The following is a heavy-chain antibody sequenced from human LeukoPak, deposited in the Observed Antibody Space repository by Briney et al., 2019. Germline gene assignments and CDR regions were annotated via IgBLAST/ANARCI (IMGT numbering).Heavy chain of an antibody. J-gene: IGHJ4*02. D-gene: IGHD6-19*01. CDR3: AKFATAVAGTRAFDY. CDR1: GFIFSSYA. V-gene: IGHV3-23*01. CDR2: ISASGGST. Sequence: GGSLRLSCAASGFIFSSYAMDWVRQAPGKGLEWVSSISASGGSTNYADSVKGRFTISRDNSKNILYLQMYSLRAEDTAVYFCAKFATAVAGTRAFDYWGQGTLVPVSS.